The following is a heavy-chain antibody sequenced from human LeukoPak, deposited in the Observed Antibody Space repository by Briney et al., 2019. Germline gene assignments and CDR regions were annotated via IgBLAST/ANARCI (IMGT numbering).Heavy chain of an antibody. CDR2: ISAYNGNT. CDR3: ARDGSGSYYKGSQDY. D-gene: IGHD3-10*01. CDR1: GGTFSSYA. Sequence: GASVKVSCKASGGTFSSYAISWVRQAPGQGLEWMGWISAYNGNTNYAQKLQGRVTMTTDTSTSTAYMELRSLRSDDTAVYYCARDGSGSYYKGSQDYWGQGTLVTVSS. V-gene: IGHV1-18*01. J-gene: IGHJ4*02.